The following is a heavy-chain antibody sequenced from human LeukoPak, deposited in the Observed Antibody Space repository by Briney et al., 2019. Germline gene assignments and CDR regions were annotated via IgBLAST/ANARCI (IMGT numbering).Heavy chain of an antibody. D-gene: IGHD5-18*01. Sequence: GSLRLSCAASGFTFSSYSMNWVRQAPGKGLEWVSYISSSSSIMDYADSVKGRFTISRDNAKNSLYLQMNSLRAEDTAVYYCARARGYSYGYSDYWGQGTLVTVSS. CDR3: ARARGYSYGYSDY. CDR2: ISSSSSIM. V-gene: IGHV3-48*01. J-gene: IGHJ4*02. CDR1: GFTFSSYS.